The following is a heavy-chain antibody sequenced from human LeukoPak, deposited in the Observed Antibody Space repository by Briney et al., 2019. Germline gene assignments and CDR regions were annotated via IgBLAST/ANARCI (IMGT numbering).Heavy chain of an antibody. CDR3: AGGTYYDFWSGYPARFDY. Sequence: SETLSLTCTVSGGSISSSSYYWSWIRQPPGKGLEWIGYIYYSGSTNYNPSLKSRVTISVDTSKNQFSLKLSSVTAADTAVYYCAGGTYYDFWSGYPARFDYWGQGTLVTVSS. CDR1: GGSISSSSYY. J-gene: IGHJ4*02. V-gene: IGHV4-61*05. D-gene: IGHD3-3*01. CDR2: IYYSGST.